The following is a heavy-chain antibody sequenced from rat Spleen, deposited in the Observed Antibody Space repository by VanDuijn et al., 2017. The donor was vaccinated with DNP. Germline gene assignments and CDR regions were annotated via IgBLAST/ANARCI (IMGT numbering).Heavy chain of an antibody. D-gene: IGHD1-7*01. CDR3: TTSSYYGYDYGFGY. Sequence: EVQLVESGGDLVQPGRSLKLSCVASGFPFNNHWMTWIRQVPGKGLEWVASITPGGGNTYFPDSVKGRFTISRDNTKSTLYLQMDSLRSEDTATYYCTTSSYYGYDYGFGYWGQGVMVTVSS. CDR2: ITPGGGNT. V-gene: IGHV5-31*01. J-gene: IGHJ2*01. CDR1: GFPFNNHW.